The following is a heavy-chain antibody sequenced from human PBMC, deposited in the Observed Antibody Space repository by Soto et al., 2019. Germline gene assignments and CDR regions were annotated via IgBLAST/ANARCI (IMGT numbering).Heavy chain of an antibody. CDR3: AKEFFYYFDY. CDR2: ISYDGSNK. J-gene: IGHJ4*02. Sequence: HPGGSLRLSCAASGFTFSSYGMHWVRQAPGKGLEWVAVISYDGSNKYYADSVKGRFTISRDNSKNTLYLQMNSLRAEDTAVYYCAKEFFYYFDYWGQGTLVTVSS. D-gene: IGHD3-3*01. V-gene: IGHV3-30*18. CDR1: GFTFSSYG.